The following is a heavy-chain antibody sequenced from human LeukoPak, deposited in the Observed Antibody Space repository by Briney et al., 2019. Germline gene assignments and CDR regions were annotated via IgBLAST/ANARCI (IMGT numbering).Heavy chain of an antibody. J-gene: IGHJ4*02. CDR1: GFTFSSYG. CDR2: ISYDGSEQ. V-gene: IGHV3-30*18. D-gene: IGHD3-22*01. CDR3: AEDLRDDRRSYYFDS. Sequence: GGSLRLSCAASGFTFSSYGMHWVRQAPGKGMEWVAVISYDGSEQYYADSVKGRFTISRDNSKNTLYLQMNSLRTEDTAVYYCAEDLRDDRRSYYFDSWGLGTLVTVSS.